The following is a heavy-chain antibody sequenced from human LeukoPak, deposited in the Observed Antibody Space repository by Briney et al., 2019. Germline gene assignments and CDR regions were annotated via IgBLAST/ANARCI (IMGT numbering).Heavy chain of an antibody. CDR3: ATLGSRWQLDY. CDR2: INTDGSST. Sequence: GGSLRLSCAASGFTFSSYWMHWVRQAPGKGLVWVSRINTDGSSTSYADSAKGRSTISRDNAKNTLYLQMNSLRAEDTAVYYCATLGSRWQLDYWGQGTLVTVSS. CDR1: GFTFSSYW. V-gene: IGHV3-74*01. J-gene: IGHJ4*02. D-gene: IGHD6-13*01.